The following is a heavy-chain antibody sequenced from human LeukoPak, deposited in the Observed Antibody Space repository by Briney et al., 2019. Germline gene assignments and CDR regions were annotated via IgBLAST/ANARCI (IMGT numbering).Heavy chain of an antibody. CDR3: ARELRTTYFDY. J-gene: IGHJ4*02. D-gene: IGHD1-1*01. Sequence: ASVKVSCKASGYTFTSYAIHWVRQAPGQRLEWMGWINAGNGNTKYSQKFQGRVTITRDTSASTAYMELSSLRSEDTAVYYCARELRTTYFDYWGQGTLVTVSS. V-gene: IGHV1-3*01. CDR2: INAGNGNT. CDR1: GYTFTSYA.